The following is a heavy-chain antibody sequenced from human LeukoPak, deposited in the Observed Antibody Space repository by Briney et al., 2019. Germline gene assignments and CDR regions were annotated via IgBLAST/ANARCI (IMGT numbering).Heavy chain of an antibody. CDR3: ARDTPRSDNSGYNYPDY. V-gene: IGHV3-74*01. CDR2: INTDGSTT. D-gene: IGHD3-22*01. Sequence: GGSLRLSCAASGFTFSSYWMHWVRQAPGKGLVWISHINTDGSTTNYAESVKGRFTISRDNAKNTLYLHMNSLRAEDTAVYYCARDTPRSDNSGYNYPDYWGQGTLVTVSS. J-gene: IGHJ4*02. CDR1: GFTFSSYW.